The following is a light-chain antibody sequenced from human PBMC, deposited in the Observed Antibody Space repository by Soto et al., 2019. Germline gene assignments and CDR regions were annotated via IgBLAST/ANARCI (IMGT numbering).Light chain of an antibody. J-gene: IGKJ1*01. CDR2: AAS. CDR3: QQTNSFPRT. Sequence: IRMTQSPSSLSASAGDKVTITCRASQGVNRWLAWYQQKPGKAPKVLIYAASSLQSGVPSRFSGSGSGTDFTLTISSLQPEDFATYYCQQTNSFPRTFGQGTKVDIK. CDR1: QGVNRW. V-gene: IGKV1-12*01.